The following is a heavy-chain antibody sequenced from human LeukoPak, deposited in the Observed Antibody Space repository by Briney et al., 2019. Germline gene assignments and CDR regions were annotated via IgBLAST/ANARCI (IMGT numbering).Heavy chain of an antibody. J-gene: IGHJ6*02. D-gene: IGHD1-26*01. Sequence: SETLSLTCTVSGGSISSYYWSWIRQPAGKGREWIGRIYTSGSTNYNPSLKSRVTMSVDTSKNQLSLKLSSVTAADTAVYYCARDGVVGATTSYYYYGMDVGGQGTTVTVP. CDR2: IYTSGST. CDR1: GGSISSYY. V-gene: IGHV4-4*07. CDR3: ARDGVVGATTSYYYYGMDV.